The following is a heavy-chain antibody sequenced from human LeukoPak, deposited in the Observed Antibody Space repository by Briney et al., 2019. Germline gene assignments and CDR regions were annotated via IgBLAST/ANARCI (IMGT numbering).Heavy chain of an antibody. J-gene: IGHJ4*02. CDR2: IIPIFGTA. Sequence: EASVKVSCKASGGTFSSYAISWVRQAPGQGLEWMGRIIPIFGTANYAQKFQGRVTITADESTSTAYMELSSLRSEDTAVYYCARGTRSYYDFWSGYSDFDYWGQGTLVTVSS. D-gene: IGHD3-3*01. CDR1: GGTFSSYA. CDR3: ARGTRSYYDFWSGYSDFDY. V-gene: IGHV1-69*13.